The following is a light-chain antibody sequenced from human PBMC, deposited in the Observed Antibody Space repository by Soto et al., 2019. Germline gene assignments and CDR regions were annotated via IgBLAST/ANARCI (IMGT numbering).Light chain of an antibody. CDR2: RAS. V-gene: IGKV1-5*03. J-gene: IGKJ4*01. CDR1: QSISDW. Sequence: DIQMTQSPSTLSASVGDRVTITCRASQSISDWLAWYQQKPGKAPKLLIYRASNLQSGVPSRFSGSGSGTEFTLTISSLQPDDFATYHCQQYKKYVTFGGGTKVDIK. CDR3: QQYKKYVT.